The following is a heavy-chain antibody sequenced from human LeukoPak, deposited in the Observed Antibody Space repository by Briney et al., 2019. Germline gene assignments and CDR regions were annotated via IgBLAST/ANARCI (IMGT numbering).Heavy chain of an antibody. CDR2: VSDSGTSA. J-gene: IGHJ4*02. Sequence: GGSLRLSCSASGFTFSSWAMHWVRQAPGKGLEWVSVVSDSGTSAYYADSVKGRFTISRDNSRNTLYLQMNNLRGEDTAVYYCAPDLRGAAWSLDYWGQGTLVTVSS. D-gene: IGHD3-3*01. CDR3: APDLRGAAWSLDY. CDR1: GFTFSSWA. V-gene: IGHV3-23*01.